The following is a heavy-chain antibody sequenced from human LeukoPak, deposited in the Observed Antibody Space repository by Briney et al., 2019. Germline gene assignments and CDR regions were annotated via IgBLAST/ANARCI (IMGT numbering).Heavy chain of an antibody. D-gene: IGHD3-22*01. CDR3: AREIYYDSSGYYDDAFDI. V-gene: IGHV1-18*01. Sequence: ASVKVSXKASGYTLTSYGISWVRQAPGQGLEWMGWISAYNGNTNYAQKLQGRVTMTTDTSTSTAYMELRSLRSDDTAVYYCAREIYYDSSGYYDDAFDIWGQGTMVTVSS. CDR2: ISAYNGNT. J-gene: IGHJ3*02. CDR1: GYTLTSYG.